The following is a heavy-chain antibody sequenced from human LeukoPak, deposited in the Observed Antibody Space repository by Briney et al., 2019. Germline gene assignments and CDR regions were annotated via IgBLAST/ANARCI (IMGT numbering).Heavy chain of an antibody. D-gene: IGHD4-17*01. CDR2: MNPHSGKT. J-gene: IGHJ2*01. CDR3: ARAYGDYAHWYFDL. V-gene: IGHV1-8*01. Sequence: ASVKVSCKASGYPFNNYDINWVRQATGQGLEWMGWMNPHSGKTGYAQNFQGRVTITRDTSISTAYMELSSLRSEDTAVYYCARAYGDYAHWYFDLWGRGTLVTVSS. CDR1: GYPFNNYD.